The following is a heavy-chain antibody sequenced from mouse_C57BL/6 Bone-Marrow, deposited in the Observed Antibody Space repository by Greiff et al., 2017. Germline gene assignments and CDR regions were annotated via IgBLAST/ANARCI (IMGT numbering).Heavy chain of an antibody. CDR1: GYTFTSYW. CDR3: ARDYYGSSHWYFDV. Sequence: QVHVKQPGAELVKPGASVKMSCKASGYTFTSYWITWVKQRPGQGLEWIGDIYPGSGSTNYNEKFKSKATLTVDTSSSTAYMQLSSLTSEDSAVYYGARDYYGSSHWYFDVWGTGTTVTVSS. D-gene: IGHD1-1*01. J-gene: IGHJ1*03. V-gene: IGHV1-55*01. CDR2: IYPGSGST.